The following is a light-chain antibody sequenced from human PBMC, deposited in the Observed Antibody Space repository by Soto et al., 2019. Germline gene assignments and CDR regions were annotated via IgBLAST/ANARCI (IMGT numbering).Light chain of an antibody. J-gene: IGKJ1*01. V-gene: IGKV3D-15*01. CDR3: HQRQSWPRT. CDR2: GAS. CDR1: QSVSSN. Sequence: ELVMTQSPSTLSVSPVERSTLSCMASQSVSSNLAWYQQKPGQAPRLLIYGASSRATGIPDRFSASGSGTDFTLTISDVQPEDFALYYCHQRQSWPRTFGQGTKVDIK.